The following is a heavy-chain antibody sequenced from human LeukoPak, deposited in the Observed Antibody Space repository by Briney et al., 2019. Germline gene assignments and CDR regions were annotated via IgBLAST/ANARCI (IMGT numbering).Heavy chain of an antibody. Sequence: GESLKISCKGSGYSFTSYWIGWVRQMPGKGLEWMGIIYPGDSDTRYSPSFQGQVTISADKSISTAYLQWSSLKASDTAMYYCARHVRFNYYYYGMDVWGQGTTVTVSS. D-gene: IGHD3-10*02. CDR1: GYSFTSYW. CDR2: IYPGDSDT. CDR3: ARHVRFNYYYYGMDV. V-gene: IGHV5-51*01. J-gene: IGHJ6*02.